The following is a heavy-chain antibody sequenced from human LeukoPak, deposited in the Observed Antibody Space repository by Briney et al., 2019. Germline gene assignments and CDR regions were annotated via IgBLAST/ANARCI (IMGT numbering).Heavy chain of an antibody. J-gene: IGHJ4*02. V-gene: IGHV4-59*01. CDR1: GCSISSYY. CDR2: IYYSGST. CDR3: ATYYYDSSGPYPGAYFDY. D-gene: IGHD3-22*01. Sequence: SETLSLTCTVSGCSISSYYWSWIRQPPGKGLEWIGYIYYSGSTNYNPSLKSRVTISVDTSKNQFSLKLSSVTAADTAVYYCATYYYDSSGPYPGAYFDYWGQGTLVTVSS.